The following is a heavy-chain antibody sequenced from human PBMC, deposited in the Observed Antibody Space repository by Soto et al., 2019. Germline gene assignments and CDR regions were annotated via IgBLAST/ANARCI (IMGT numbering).Heavy chain of an antibody. CDR3: AKEHDYNAGMDV. Sequence: PGGSLRLSCAASGFTFSSYGMHWVRQAPGKGLEWVAVIWYDGSNKYYADSVKGRFTISRDNSKNTLYLQMNSLRAEDTAVYYCAKEHDYNAGMDVWGQGTTVTVSS. J-gene: IGHJ6*02. V-gene: IGHV3-33*06. CDR2: IWYDGSNK. CDR1: GFTFSSYG.